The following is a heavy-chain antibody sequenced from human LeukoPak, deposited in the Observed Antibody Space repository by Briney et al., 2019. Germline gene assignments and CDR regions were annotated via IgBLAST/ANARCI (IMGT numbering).Heavy chain of an antibody. CDR1: GGSISSYY. CDR2: IYYSGST. J-gene: IGHJ4*02. D-gene: IGHD1-26*01. Sequence: SETLSLTCTVSGGSISSYYWSWIRQPPGKGLEWIGYIYYSGSTNYNPSLKSRVTISVDTSKNQFSLKLSSVTAADTAVYYCARDHSGSYYFGYWGQGTLVTVSS. V-gene: IGHV4-59*01. CDR3: ARDHSGSYYFGY.